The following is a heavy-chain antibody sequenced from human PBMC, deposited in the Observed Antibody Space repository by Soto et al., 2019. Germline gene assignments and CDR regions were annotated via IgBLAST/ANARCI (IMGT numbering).Heavy chain of an antibody. J-gene: IGHJ4*02. CDR3: ARGLSGLAATPVDYFDY. D-gene: IGHD2-15*01. CDR1: GFTFSSYS. Sequence: GGSLRLSCAASGFTFSSYSMNWVRQAPGKGLEWVSYISSSSSTIYYADSVKGRFTISRDNAKNSLYLQMNSLRAEDTAVYYCARGLSGLAATPVDYFDYWGQGTLVTVSS. CDR2: ISSSSSTI. V-gene: IGHV3-48*01.